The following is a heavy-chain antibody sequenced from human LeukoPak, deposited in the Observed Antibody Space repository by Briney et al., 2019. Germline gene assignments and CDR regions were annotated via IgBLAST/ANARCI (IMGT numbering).Heavy chain of an antibody. Sequence: SETLSLTCTVSGGSISSYYWSWIRQPAGKGLEWIGRIYTSGSTNYNPSLKSRVTMSVDTSKNQFSLKLSSVTAADTAVYYCARALYGLGSYPVYFDYWGQGTLVTVSS. J-gene: IGHJ4*02. CDR3: ARALYGLGSYPVYFDY. CDR2: IYTSGST. V-gene: IGHV4-4*07. D-gene: IGHD3-10*01. CDR1: GGSISSYY.